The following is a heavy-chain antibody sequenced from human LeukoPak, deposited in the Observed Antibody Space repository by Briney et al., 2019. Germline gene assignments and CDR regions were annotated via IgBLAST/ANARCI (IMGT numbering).Heavy chain of an antibody. V-gene: IGHV3-23*01. CDR3: AREKLDSRGYVDY. CDR2: ISGSGGNI. Sequence: GGSLRLSCAASGFTFSSYAMSWVRQAPGKGLEWVSVISGSGGNINYADSVKGRFTISRDNFKNTLYLQMNSLRAEDTAVYYRAREKLDSRGYVDYWGQGTLVTVSS. J-gene: IGHJ4*02. CDR1: GFTFSSYA. D-gene: IGHD3-22*01.